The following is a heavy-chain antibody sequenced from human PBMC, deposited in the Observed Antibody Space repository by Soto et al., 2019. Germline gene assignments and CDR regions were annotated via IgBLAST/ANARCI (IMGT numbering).Heavy chain of an antibody. D-gene: IGHD3-22*01. CDR1: GGSISSGGYY. CDR3: ARDAAPYYYDSSGYPDYYGMDV. J-gene: IGHJ6*02. V-gene: IGHV4-31*03. Sequence: QVQLQESGPGLVKPSQTLSLTCTVSGGSISSGGYYWSWIRQHPGKGLEWIGYIYYSGSTYYNPCLKSRVTISVDTSKNQFSLKLSSVTAADTAVYYCARDAAPYYYDSSGYPDYYGMDVWGQGTTVTVSS. CDR2: IYYSGST.